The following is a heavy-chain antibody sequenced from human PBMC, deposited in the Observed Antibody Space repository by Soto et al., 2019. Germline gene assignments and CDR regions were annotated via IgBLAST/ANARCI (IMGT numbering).Heavy chain of an antibody. CDR1: GDGVSSNSAG. CDR3: TGITWFRGMDV. D-gene: IGHD3-10*01. CDR2: TYYKSKWNN. J-gene: IGHJ6*02. Sequence: SQTLSLTCVISGDGVSSNSAGWNWIRQSPSRGLEWLGRTYYKSKWNNDYALSVKSRITINPDTSKNQFSLHLCSVTPGDTAVYYCTGITWFRGMDVWGQGTPVTVSS. V-gene: IGHV6-1*01.